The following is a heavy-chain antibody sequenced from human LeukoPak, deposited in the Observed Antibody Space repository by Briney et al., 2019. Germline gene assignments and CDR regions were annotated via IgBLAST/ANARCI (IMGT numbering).Heavy chain of an antibody. CDR3: ARGYKSDWGLQYFQY. J-gene: IGHJ1*01. V-gene: IGHV4-59*01. CDR1: GGSISSYY. Sequence: SETLSLTCTVSGGSISSYYWSWIRQPPGQGLEWIGYMHSSGITSNNPSLKSRVTMSVDMSKNQFSLRLNSVTAADTAVYYCARGYKSDWGLQYFQYWGQGTLVTVSS. D-gene: IGHD6-19*01. CDR2: MHSSGIT.